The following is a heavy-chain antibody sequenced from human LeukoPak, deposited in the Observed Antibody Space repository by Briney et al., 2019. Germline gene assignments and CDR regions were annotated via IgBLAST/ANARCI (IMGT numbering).Heavy chain of an antibody. Sequence: GGSLRLSCAASGFTFSSYSMNWVRQGPGKGLEWVSSISSSSSYIYYADSVKGRFTISRDNAKNSLYLQMNSLRAEDTAVYYCARDGYCSSTSCWAMYYYYGMDVWGKGTTVTVSS. CDR3: ARDGYCSSTSCWAMYYYYGMDV. D-gene: IGHD2-2*03. V-gene: IGHV3-21*01. CDR1: GFTFSSYS. CDR2: ISSSSSYI. J-gene: IGHJ6*04.